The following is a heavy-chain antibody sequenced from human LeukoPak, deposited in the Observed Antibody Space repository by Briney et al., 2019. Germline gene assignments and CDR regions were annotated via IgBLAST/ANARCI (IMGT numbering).Heavy chain of an antibody. CDR3: ARAGYSSSWFHYFDY. CDR1: GFTFSSYG. CDR2: IWYDGSNK. V-gene: IGHV3-33*01. Sequence: GGSLRLSCAASGFTFSSYGMHWVRQAPGKGLEWVAVIWYDGSNKYYADSVKGRFTISRDNSKNTLYLQMNSLRAEDTAVYYCARAGYSSSWFHYFDYWGQGTLVTFSS. D-gene: IGHD6-13*01. J-gene: IGHJ4*02.